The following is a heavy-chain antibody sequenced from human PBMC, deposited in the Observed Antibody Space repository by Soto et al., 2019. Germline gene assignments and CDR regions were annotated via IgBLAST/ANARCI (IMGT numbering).Heavy chain of an antibody. J-gene: IGHJ4*02. Sequence: QVQLVESGGGVVQPARSLRLSCAASGFTFSRQAMHWVRQAPGRGLEWVAVIWYHGIDKYYADSVKGRFTISRDNSKNTVYLQMNSLRGEDTAVYYCATGFLGLCTGGNCPLDCWGQGTLVTVSS. V-gene: IGHV3-33*01. D-gene: IGHD2-15*01. CDR1: GFTFSRQA. CDR2: IWYHGIDK. CDR3: ATGFLGLCTGGNCPLDC.